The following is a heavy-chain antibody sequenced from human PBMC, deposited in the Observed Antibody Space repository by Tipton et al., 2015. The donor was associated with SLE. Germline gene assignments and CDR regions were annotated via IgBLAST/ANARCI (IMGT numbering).Heavy chain of an antibody. D-gene: IGHD6-19*01. CDR3: ARGKGNSSGLVHDYFYGMDV. V-gene: IGHV4-34*01. CDR1: GGSFSGYY. J-gene: IGHJ6*02. Sequence: LRLSCAVYGGSFSGYYWSWIRQPPGKGLEWIGEINHSGSTNYNPSLKTRVTMSVDTSKKQFSLKLGSVTAADTAVYYCARGKGNSSGLVHDYFYGMDVRGQGTTVTVSS. CDR2: INHSGST.